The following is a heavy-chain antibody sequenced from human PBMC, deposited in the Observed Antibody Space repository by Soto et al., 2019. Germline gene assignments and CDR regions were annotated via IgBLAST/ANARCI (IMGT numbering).Heavy chain of an antibody. D-gene: IGHD1-26*01. Sequence: EVQLLESGGGLVQPGGSLRLSCAASGFTFSSYAMSWVRQAPGKGLEWVSAISGSGGSTYYADSVKGRFTISRDNSKNTLYLQMISLRADDTAVYYCAKDEAGAVYYYYYGMDVWDQGTTVTVSS. CDR1: GFTFSSYA. V-gene: IGHV3-23*01. CDR2: ISGSGGST. CDR3: AKDEAGAVYYYYYGMDV. J-gene: IGHJ6*02.